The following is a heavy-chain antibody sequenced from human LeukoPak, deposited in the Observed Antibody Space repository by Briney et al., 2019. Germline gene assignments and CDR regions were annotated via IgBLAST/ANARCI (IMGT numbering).Heavy chain of an antibody. CDR2: ISWNSGSI. CDR1: GFIFNNYA. V-gene: IGHV3-9*01. Sequence: GRSLRLSCAGSGFIFNNYAMHWVRQPPGKGLEWVSGISWNSGSIDYADSVKGRFTISRDNAKNSLYLQMNSLRVEDTAVYYCARGLDDAFDIWGQGTMVTVSS. CDR3: ARGLDDAFDI. J-gene: IGHJ3*02. D-gene: IGHD4-11*01.